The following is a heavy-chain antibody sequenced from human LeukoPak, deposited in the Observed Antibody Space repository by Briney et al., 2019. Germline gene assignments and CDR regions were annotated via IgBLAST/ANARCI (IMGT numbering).Heavy chain of an antibody. CDR1: GGSISSYY. V-gene: IGHV4-4*08. Sequence: SETLSLTCTVSGGSISSYYWSWIRQPPGKGLEWIGRIYTSGSTNYNPSLKSRVTISVDTSKNQFSLKLSSVTAADTAVYYCARDPGSGWYTNWYFDLWGRGTLVTVSS. CDR2: IYTSGST. D-gene: IGHD6-19*01. J-gene: IGHJ2*01. CDR3: ARDPGSGWYTNWYFDL.